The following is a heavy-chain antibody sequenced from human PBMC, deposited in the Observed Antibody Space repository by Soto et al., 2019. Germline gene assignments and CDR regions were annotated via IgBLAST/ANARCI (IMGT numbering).Heavy chain of an antibody. CDR1: GGSVSNKTYY. V-gene: IGHV4-61*01. CDR3: ARGFHWSGYYSSYPLQRYLNSQYYYYGMDV. D-gene: IGHD3-3*01. CDR2: VYYSRTT. Sequence: PSETLSLTCSASGGSVSNKTYYWSWIPQPTGKRLEWSGYVYYSRTTNYNPSLRSRVTISVDLSKNQFSLKLSSVTAADTAVYYCARGFHWSGYYSSYPLQRYLNSQYYYYGMDVWGQGATVTVSS. J-gene: IGHJ6*02.